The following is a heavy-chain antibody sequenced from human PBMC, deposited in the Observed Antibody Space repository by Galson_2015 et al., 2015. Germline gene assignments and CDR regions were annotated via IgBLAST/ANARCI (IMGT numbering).Heavy chain of an antibody. D-gene: IGHD5-12*01. J-gene: IGHJ3*02. CDR2: ISYDGSNK. V-gene: IGHV3-30-3*01. Sequence: SLRLSCAASGFTFSSYAMHWVRQAPGKGLEWVAVISYDGSNKYYADSVKGRFTISRDNSKNTLYLQMNSLRAEDTAVYYCARAGIVAMIIDAFDIWGQGTMVTVSS. CDR1: GFTFSSYA. CDR3: ARAGIVAMIIDAFDI.